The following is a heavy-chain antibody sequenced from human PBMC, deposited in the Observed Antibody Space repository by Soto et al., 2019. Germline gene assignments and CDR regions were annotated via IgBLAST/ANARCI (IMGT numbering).Heavy chain of an antibody. CDR3: ARDSSSWFDY. CDR1: GGSISSYY. V-gene: IGHV4-59*01. J-gene: IGHJ5*01. CDR2: IYYSGST. D-gene: IGHD6-13*01. Sequence: QVQLQESGPGLVKPSETLSLTCTVSGGSISSYYWCWIRQPPGKGLEWIGYIYYSGSTNYNPSLKSRVTISVDTSNNQFSLKLSSVTAADTAVYYCARDSSSWFDYWGQGTLVTVSS.